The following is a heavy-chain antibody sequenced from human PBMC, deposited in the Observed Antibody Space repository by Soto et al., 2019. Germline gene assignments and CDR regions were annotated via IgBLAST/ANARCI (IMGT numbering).Heavy chain of an antibody. V-gene: IGHV3-48*01. D-gene: IGHD2-2*01. CDR2: ISSRGSNI. CDR3: ARDPRRCSYTICYDGYYYDYMDV. CDR1: GFTFNNYG. Sequence: EVQLVESGGGLVQPGGSLRLSCAASGFTFNNYGMYWVRQAPGKGLEWVSYISSRGSNIYYADPVKVRFTISRDNARNSLYLQIDSLRAEDTAIYYCARDPRRCSYTICYDGYYYDYMDVWGKGTTVTVSS. J-gene: IGHJ6*03.